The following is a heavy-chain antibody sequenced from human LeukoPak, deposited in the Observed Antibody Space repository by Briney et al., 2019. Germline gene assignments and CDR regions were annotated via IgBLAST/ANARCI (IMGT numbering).Heavy chain of an antibody. Sequence: SQTLSLTCTVSGASISSGGYYWNWIRQPPGKGLEWIGYIYYSQSTSHSPSLKSRLTISVDTSKNQFSLKLSSVTATDTAVYYCARDGYNSGYFDYWGQGTLVTVSS. J-gene: IGHJ4*02. CDR2: IYYSQST. CDR1: GASISSGGYY. CDR3: ARDGYNSGYFDY. D-gene: IGHD5-24*01. V-gene: IGHV4-30-4*01.